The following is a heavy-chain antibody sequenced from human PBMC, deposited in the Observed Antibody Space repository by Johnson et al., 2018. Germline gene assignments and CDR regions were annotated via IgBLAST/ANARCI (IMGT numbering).Heavy chain of an antibody. Sequence: VQLVESGGGLVQPGGSLRLACAASGFTFSNYDMHWVRQGTGKGLEWVSTIGTAGDTYYPGSVKGRFTISRDNSKNTLYLQMKSLRAEDTAVYYCAKDCPQSYSFDIWGQGTMVTVSS. CDR3: AKDCPQSYSFDI. CDR1: GFTFSNYD. D-gene: IGHD3-10*01. J-gene: IGHJ3*02. CDR2: IGTAGDT. V-gene: IGHV3-13*01.